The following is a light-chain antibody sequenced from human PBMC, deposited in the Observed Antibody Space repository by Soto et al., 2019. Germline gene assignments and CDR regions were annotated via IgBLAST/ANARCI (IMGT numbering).Light chain of an antibody. Sequence: QSALTQPASVSGSPGQSITISCTGTSSDVGRSTHVSWYQHHQGKAPKLMIYAVNNRPSGVSDRFSGFKSGNTASLTISGLPAEDDADYYCSSYTGVSTALVVFGGGTKLTVL. CDR1: SSDVGRSTH. CDR3: SSYTGVSTALVV. V-gene: IGLV2-14*01. CDR2: AVN. J-gene: IGLJ2*01.